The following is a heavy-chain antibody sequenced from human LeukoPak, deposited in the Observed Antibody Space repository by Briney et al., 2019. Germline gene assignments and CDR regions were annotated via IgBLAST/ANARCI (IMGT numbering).Heavy chain of an antibody. CDR2: IYYSGST. Sequence: SQTLSLTCTVSGGSIRSGGYYWSWIRQHPGKGLEWIGYIYYSGSTYYNPSLKSRVTISVDTSKNQFSLKLSSVTAADTAVYYCARVPNKGVHYFDYWGQGTLATVSS. V-gene: IGHV4-31*03. CDR3: ARVPNKGVHYFDY. CDR1: GGSIRSGGYY. D-gene: IGHD1/OR15-1a*01. J-gene: IGHJ4*02.